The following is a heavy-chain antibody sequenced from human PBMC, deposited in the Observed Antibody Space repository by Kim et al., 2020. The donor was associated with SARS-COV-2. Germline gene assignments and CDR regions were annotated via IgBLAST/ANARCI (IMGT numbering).Heavy chain of an antibody. CDR1: GYTFISFD. D-gene: IGHD2-2*01. J-gene: IGHJ6*03. Sequence: ASVKVSCKASGYTFISFDINWVRQATGQGLEWMGWMNPNNGATGYAQQFQGRVTMTRDTSTNTAYMELSSPSFEDTAVYYCVSHYCSSTSCYWEPYYLDV. CDR2: MNPNNGAT. CDR3: VSHYCSSTSCYWEPYYLDV. V-gene: IGHV1-8*01.